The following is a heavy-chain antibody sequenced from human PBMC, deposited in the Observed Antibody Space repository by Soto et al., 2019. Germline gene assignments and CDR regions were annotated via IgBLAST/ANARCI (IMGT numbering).Heavy chain of an antibody. CDR2: IYYSGST. Sequence: SETVSLTFTVSGGSIRSNYWSWIRQPPGKGLEWIGYIYYSGSTNYNPSLRGRLTISVDTSKSQFSLKLSSVTAADTAVYFCARGQYDWNYWGQGTLVTVS. V-gene: IGHV4-59*01. J-gene: IGHJ4*02. D-gene: IGHD1-20*01. CDR3: ARGQYDWNY. CDR1: GGSIRSNY.